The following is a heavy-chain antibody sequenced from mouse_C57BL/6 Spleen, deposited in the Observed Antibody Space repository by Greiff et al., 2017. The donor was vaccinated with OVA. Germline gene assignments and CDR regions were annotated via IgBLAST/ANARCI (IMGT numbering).Heavy chain of an antibody. V-gene: IGHV1-61*01. D-gene: IGHD1-1*01. Sequence: QVQLQQPGAELVRPGSSVKLSCKASGYTFTSYWMDWVKQRPGQGLEWIGNIYPSDSETHYNQKFKDKATLTVDKSSSTAYMQLSSLTSEDSAVYYCARWGGSSAYAMDYWGQGTSVTVSS. CDR2: IYPSDSET. J-gene: IGHJ4*01. CDR3: ARWGGSSAYAMDY. CDR1: GYTFTSYW.